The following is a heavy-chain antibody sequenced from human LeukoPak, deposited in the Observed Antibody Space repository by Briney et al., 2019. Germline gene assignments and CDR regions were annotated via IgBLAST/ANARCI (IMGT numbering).Heavy chain of an antibody. D-gene: IGHD3-22*01. CDR2: IYWDDDK. CDR3: AHMSGYYSPFDY. V-gene: IGHV2-5*02. CDR1: GFSLGTSGVG. J-gene: IGHJ4*02. Sequence: SGPTLVKPTQTLTLTCTFSGFSLGTSGVGVGWIRQPPGKALEWLALIYWDDDKRYSPSLKSRLTITKDTSKNQVVLTMTNMDPVDTATYYCAHMSGYYSPFDYWGQGTLVTVSS.